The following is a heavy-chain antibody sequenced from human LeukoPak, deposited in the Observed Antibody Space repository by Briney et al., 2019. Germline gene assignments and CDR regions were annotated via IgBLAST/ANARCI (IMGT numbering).Heavy chain of an antibody. Sequence: ASVKVSCKASGYTFTGYYMHWVRQAPGQGLEWMGRINPNSGGTNYAQKFQGRGTMTRDTSISTAYMELSRLRSDDTAVYYCARVEVFRVGSYDSSGYYWSHWGQGTLVTVSS. V-gene: IGHV1-2*06. CDR3: ARVEVFRVGSYDSSGYYWSH. CDR2: INPNSGGT. D-gene: IGHD3-22*01. CDR1: GYTFTGYY. J-gene: IGHJ1*01.